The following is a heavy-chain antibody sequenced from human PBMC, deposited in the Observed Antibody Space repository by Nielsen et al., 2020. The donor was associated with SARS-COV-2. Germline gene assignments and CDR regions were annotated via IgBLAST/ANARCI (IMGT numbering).Heavy chain of an antibody. CDR3: ARYPLPRYSSSWSLDY. CDR1: GFTFSSYS. CDR2: ISSSSSTI. V-gene: IGHV3-48*02. J-gene: IGHJ4*02. Sequence: GESLKISCAASGFTFSSYSMNWVRQAPGKGLEWVSYISSSSSTIYYADSVKGRFTISRDNAKNSLYLQMNSLRDEDTAVYYCARYPLPRYSSSWSLDYWGQGTLVTVSS. D-gene: IGHD6-13*01.